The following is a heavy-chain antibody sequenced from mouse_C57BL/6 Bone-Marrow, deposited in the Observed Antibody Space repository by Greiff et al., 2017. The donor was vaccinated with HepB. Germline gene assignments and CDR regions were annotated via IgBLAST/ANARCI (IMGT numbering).Heavy chain of an antibody. CDR3: AIGIDGYYWFAY. J-gene: IGHJ3*01. CDR1: GYTFTSYW. V-gene: IGHV1-74*01. D-gene: IGHD2-3*01. Sequence: QVRLQQPGAELVKPGASVKVSCKASGYTFTSYWMHWVKQRPGQGLEWIGRIHPSDSDTNYNQKFKGKATLTVDKSSSTAYMQLSSLTSEDSAVYYCAIGIDGYYWFAYWGQGTLVTVSA. CDR2: IHPSDSDT.